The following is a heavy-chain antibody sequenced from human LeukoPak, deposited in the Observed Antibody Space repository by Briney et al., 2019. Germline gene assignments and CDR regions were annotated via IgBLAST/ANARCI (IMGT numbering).Heavy chain of an antibody. CDR2: IRSEANSYAT. Sequence: PGGCLRLGCAPSGFTLSGSDMHSVRQPSGKGLEWVGHIRSEANSYATAYAASVKGRFTISRDDSKNTAYLQMNSLKTEDTAVYYCLRPGYYGSAYWAKGTLVTVSS. CDR3: LRPGYYGSAY. V-gene: IGHV3-73*01. D-gene: IGHD3-10*01. J-gene: IGHJ4*02. CDR1: GFTLSGSD.